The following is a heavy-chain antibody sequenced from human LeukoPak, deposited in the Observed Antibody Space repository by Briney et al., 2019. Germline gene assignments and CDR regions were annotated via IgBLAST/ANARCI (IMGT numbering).Heavy chain of an antibody. Sequence: GRSLGLSCAASGFMFSRYGMHWVRQAPGKGLEWVAIIWYDGSKKYYADSVKGRFTISRDNSKNTLFLQMNSLRAEDTAVYYCATVYSGFEDDTFDIWSQGTMVAVSS. J-gene: IGHJ3*02. D-gene: IGHD5-12*01. V-gene: IGHV3-33*01. CDR2: IWYDGSKK. CDR1: GFMFSRYG. CDR3: ATVYSGFEDDTFDI.